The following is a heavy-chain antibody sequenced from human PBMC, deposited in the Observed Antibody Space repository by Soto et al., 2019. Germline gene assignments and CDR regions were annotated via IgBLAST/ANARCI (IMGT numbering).Heavy chain of an antibody. D-gene: IGHD3-10*01. J-gene: IGHJ5*02. CDR1: GYPFSKYG. V-gene: IGHV1-18*04. Sequence: QLQLVQSGAEAERHGSSVRVSCKAYGYPFSKYGISWIRQAPGQGLEWMGWSKPDNGDTNYAQKLRGRVTITAATSSNTAYRELRSLRSDGTAVNYWATSYGSGVEHWGQGALVSVSS. CDR2: SKPDNGDT. CDR3: ATSYGSGVEH.